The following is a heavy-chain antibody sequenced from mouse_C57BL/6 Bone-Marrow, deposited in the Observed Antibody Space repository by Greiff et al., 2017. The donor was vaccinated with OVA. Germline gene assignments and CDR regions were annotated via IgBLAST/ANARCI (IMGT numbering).Heavy chain of an antibody. J-gene: IGHJ4*01. CDR2: ISNGGGST. V-gene: IGHV5-12*01. Sequence: EVKVVESGGGLVQPGGSLKLSCAASGFTFSDYYMYWVRQTPEKRLEWVAYISNGGGSTYYPDTVKGRFTISRDNANNTLYLQMSRLKSEDTAMYYCARHKDYYGSSYSYYAMDYWGQGTSVTVSS. CDR3: ARHKDYYGSSYSYYAMDY. D-gene: IGHD1-1*01. CDR1: GFTFSDYY.